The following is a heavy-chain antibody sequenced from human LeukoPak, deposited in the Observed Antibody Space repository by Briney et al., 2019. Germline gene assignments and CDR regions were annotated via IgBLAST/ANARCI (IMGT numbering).Heavy chain of an antibody. CDR1: GGSISSYY. V-gene: IGHV4-59*12. Sequence: PSETLSLTCTVSGGSISSYYWSWIRQPPGKGLEWIGYIYYSGSTNYNPSLKSRVTISVDTSKNQFSLKLSSVTAADTAVYYCARTRRQLVTLYYYYYYMDVWGKGTTVTVSS. J-gene: IGHJ6*03. CDR3: ARTRRQLVTLYYYYYYMDV. D-gene: IGHD6-13*01. CDR2: IYYSGST.